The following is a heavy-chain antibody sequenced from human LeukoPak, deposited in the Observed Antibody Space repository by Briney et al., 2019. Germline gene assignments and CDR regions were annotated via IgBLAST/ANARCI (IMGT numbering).Heavy chain of an antibody. CDR1: GGSISSYY. CDR3: ASHQRILGVLSY. J-gene: IGHJ4*02. CDR2: IYTSGST. Sequence: SETLSLTCTVSGGSISSYYWSWIRQPPGKGLEWIGYIYTSGSTNYNPYLKSRVTISVDTSKNQFSLMLSYVTAADTAVYYCASHQRILGVLSYWGQGTLVTVSS. V-gene: IGHV4-4*09. D-gene: IGHD1-26*01.